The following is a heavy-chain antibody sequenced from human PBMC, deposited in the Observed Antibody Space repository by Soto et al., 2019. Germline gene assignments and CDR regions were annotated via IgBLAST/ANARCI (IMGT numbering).Heavy chain of an antibody. Sequence: EVQLVESGGGLVKPGGSLRLSCAASGFTFSTAWMSWVRQAPGKGLEWVGRIKSKTDGGTTDYAEPVKGRFTISRDDSKNTLYLQMNSLKTEDTAVYYCTTDWRIRGIQRPFDYWGQGTLVTVSS. V-gene: IGHV3-15*01. CDR3: TTDWRIRGIQRPFDY. D-gene: IGHD6-6*01. CDR1: GFTFSTAW. J-gene: IGHJ4*02. CDR2: IKSKTDGGTT.